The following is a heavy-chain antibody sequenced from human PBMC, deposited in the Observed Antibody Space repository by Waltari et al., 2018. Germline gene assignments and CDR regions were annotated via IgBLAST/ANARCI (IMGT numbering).Heavy chain of an antibody. CDR2: ISGSGDNT. CDR3: AKPGRLATPGHDAFDI. Sequence: EVQLLESGGGLVQPGESLRLSCAASGFTFSSYAMSWVRQAPGKGLEWVSAISGSGDNTYYADSVRGRFSISRDNSKNTLYLQVSSLRAEDTAIYYCAKPGRLATPGHDAFDIWGQGTMVTVSS. D-gene: IGHD6-13*01. J-gene: IGHJ3*02. V-gene: IGHV3-23*01. CDR1: GFTFSSYA.